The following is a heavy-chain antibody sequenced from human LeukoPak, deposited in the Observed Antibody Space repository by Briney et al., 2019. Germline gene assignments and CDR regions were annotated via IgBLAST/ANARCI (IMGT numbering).Heavy chain of an antibody. V-gene: IGHV4-30-2*01. J-gene: IGHJ4*02. CDR3: ARFGYSSSWEFDY. CDR2: IYHSGST. CDR1: GGSISSGGYS. D-gene: IGHD6-13*01. Sequence: SQTLSLTCAVSGGSISSGGYSWSWIRQPPGKGLEWIGYIYHSGSTYYNPSLKSRVTISVDRSKNQFSLKLSSVTAADTAVYYCARFGYSSSWEFDYWGQGTLVTVSS.